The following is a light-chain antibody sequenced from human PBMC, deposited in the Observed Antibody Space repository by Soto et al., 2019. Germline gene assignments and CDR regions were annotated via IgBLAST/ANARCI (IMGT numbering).Light chain of an antibody. J-gene: IGKJ5*01. V-gene: IGKV3-15*01. CDR2: AAS. CDR3: QQYDNWPPIT. CDR1: QSIRSS. Sequence: SPATLSTTKGEGATLSCRASQSIRSSLAWYQQKPGQAPRLLIYAASTRATDIPVRFSGSGSGTDFTLTISSLQSEDSAIYYCQQYDNWPPITFA.